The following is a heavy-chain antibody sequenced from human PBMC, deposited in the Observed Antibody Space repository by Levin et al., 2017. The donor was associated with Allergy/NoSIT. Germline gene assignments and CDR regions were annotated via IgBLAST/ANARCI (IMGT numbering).Heavy chain of an antibody. J-gene: IGHJ5*02. Sequence: GESLKISCAASGFTFSSYSMNWVRQAPGKGLEWVSYISSSSSTIYYADSVKGRFTISRDNAKNSLYLQMNSLRDEDTAVYYCARDRRLEWLPDNWFDPWGQGTLVTVSS. CDR2: ISSSSSTI. CDR1: GFTFSSYS. CDR3: ARDRRLEWLPDNWFDP. D-gene: IGHD3-3*01. V-gene: IGHV3-48*02.